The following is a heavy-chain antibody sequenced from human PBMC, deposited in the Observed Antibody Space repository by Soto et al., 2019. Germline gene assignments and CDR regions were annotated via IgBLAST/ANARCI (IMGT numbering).Heavy chain of an antibody. D-gene: IGHD3-16*01. Sequence: ASVKVSCKTSGYTFIGYYIHWVRQAPGQGLEWLGWVNPKSGGTNSAQKFQGRVTMTRDTSVNTAYMELTRLTSDDTAVYYCARDLGEGEPFYCLDFWGMGTMVTVSS. CDR3: ARDLGEGEPFYCLDF. V-gene: IGHV1-2*02. CDR1: GYTFIGYY. J-gene: IGHJ6*04. CDR2: VNPKSGGT.